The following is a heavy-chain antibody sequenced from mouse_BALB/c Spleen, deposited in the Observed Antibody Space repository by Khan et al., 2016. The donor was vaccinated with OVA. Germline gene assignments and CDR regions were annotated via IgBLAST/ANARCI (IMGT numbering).Heavy chain of an antibody. CDR2: INPNTGYT. CDR1: GYTFSSYT. D-gene: IGHD2-14*01. V-gene: IGHV1-4*01. J-gene: IGHJ3*01. CDR3: VRDGGYYWNDVWFAY. Sequence: LQESGAELARPGASVKMSCKTSGYTFSSYTIHWIKLRPGQGLEWIGYINPNTGYTNYNQKFKDKATLTADKSSTTVYMQLSSLQSDDSAMCNGVRDGGYYWNDVWFAYWGRGTLGTVSA.